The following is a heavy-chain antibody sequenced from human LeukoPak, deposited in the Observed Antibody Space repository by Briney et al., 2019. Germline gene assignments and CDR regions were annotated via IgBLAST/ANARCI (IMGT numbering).Heavy chain of an antibody. CDR2: ISGSGGST. Sequence: GGSLRLSCAASGITFNSYAMSWVRQAPGKGLEWVSAISGSGGSTYYADSVRGRFTISRDNSKNTLYLQMNSLRAEDTAVYYCAKDPYKVVVAAQGFDPWGQGTLVTVSS. CDR3: AKDPYKVVVAAQGFDP. V-gene: IGHV3-23*01. J-gene: IGHJ5*02. CDR1: GITFNSYA. D-gene: IGHD2-15*01.